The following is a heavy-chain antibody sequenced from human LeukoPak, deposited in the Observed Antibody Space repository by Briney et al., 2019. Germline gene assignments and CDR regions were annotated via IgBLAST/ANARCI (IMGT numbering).Heavy chain of an antibody. CDR3: ARDLLLEWLLFDYYYYGMDV. CDR2: IWYDGSNK. Sequence: GRSLTLSCAASGFTFSSYGRHGVRQAPGKGLEWVAVIWYDGSNKYYADSVKGRFTISRDNSKNTLYLQMNSLRAEDTAVYYCARDLLLEWLLFDYYYYGMDVWGQGTTVTVSS. V-gene: IGHV3-33*01. CDR1: GFTFSSYG. D-gene: IGHD3-3*01. J-gene: IGHJ6*02.